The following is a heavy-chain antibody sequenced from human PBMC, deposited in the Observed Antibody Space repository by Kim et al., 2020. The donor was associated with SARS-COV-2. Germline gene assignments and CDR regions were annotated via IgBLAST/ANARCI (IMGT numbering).Heavy chain of an antibody. CDR3: AKGNIHGMEA. V-gene: IGHV3-74*01. CDR1: GFTFSGYW. Sequence: GGSLRLSCAASGFTFSGYWMHWVRQAPGKGLVWVSRITGDGSDTTYADSGKGRFSISRDNAKNTLCLQMNSLRVEDTAVYYCAKGNIHGMEARAQWTT. CDR2: ITGDGSDT. D-gene: IGHD2-15*01. J-gene: IGHJ6*01.